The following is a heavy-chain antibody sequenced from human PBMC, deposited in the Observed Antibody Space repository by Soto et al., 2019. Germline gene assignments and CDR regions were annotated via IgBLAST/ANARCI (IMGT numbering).Heavy chain of an antibody. CDR1: GGTFSSYA. J-gene: IGHJ6*02. D-gene: IGHD3-10*01. CDR3: ARGPDPWFRELSDSVPWGRGPYPPYYYFGMDV. CDR2: IIPIFGTA. Sequence: QVQLVQSGAEVKKPGSSVKVSCKASGGTFSSYAISWVRQAPGQGLEWMGGIIPIFGTANYAQKFQGRVTITPDPSTGTGYLELSSLRSEGPALYYCARGPDPWFRELSDSVPWGRGPYPPYYYFGMDVWGQGTTVTVSS. V-gene: IGHV1-69*01.